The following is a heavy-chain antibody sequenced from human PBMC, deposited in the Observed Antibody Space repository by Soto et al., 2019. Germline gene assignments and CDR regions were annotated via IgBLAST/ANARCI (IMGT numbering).Heavy chain of an antibody. V-gene: IGHV4-59*01. D-gene: IGHD2-8*01. J-gene: IGHJ6*02. Sequence: SETLSVTCAVHGGSFRGYYFSWIRQPPGKGLEWIGYIYYSGSTNYNPSLKSRVTISVDTSKNQFSLKLGSVTAADTAVDYCARGPFFRSYYYHSDDGMDVWCQGTPVT. CDR3: ARGPFFRSYYYHSDDGMDV. CDR2: IYYSGST. CDR1: GGSFRGYY.